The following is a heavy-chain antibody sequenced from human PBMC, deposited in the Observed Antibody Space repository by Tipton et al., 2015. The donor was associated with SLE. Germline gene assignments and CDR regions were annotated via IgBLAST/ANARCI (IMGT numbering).Heavy chain of an antibody. V-gene: IGHV4-34*01. CDR3: AREILRGSVY. Sequence: LRLSCAVYGGSFSGYYWSWIRQPPGKGLEWIGVINHSGSTIYNPSLKSRLTISVDTSKNKFSLKLSSVTAADTAVYYCAREILRGSVYWGQGSLVTVSS. CDR1: GGSFSGYY. J-gene: IGHJ4*02. D-gene: IGHD3-10*01. CDR2: INHSGST.